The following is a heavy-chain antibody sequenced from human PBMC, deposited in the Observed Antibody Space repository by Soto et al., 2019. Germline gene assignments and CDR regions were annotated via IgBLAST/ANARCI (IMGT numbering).Heavy chain of an antibody. J-gene: IGHJ5*02. CDR3: ARLQGSAIFGVVISINWFDP. CDR2: IYYSGST. CDR1: GGSISSSSYY. V-gene: IGHV4-39*01. D-gene: IGHD3-3*01. Sequence: SETLSLTCTVSGGSISSSSYYWGWIRQPPGKGPEWIGSIYYSGSTYYNPSLKSRVTISVDTSKNQFSLKLSSVTAADTAVYYCARLQGSAIFGVVISINWFDPWGRGTLVTVSS.